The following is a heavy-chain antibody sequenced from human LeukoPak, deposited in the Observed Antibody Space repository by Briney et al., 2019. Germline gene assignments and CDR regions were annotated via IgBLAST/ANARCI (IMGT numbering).Heavy chain of an antibody. Sequence: HPGASLRLSCAASGFTFSSYSMCWVRQAPGKGPEWVSGIKESGDITYYADSVKGRFTISRDNSKNTLYLQMNSLRAEDTAKYYCAKYCSGATRSGYWGQGTLVTVSS. CDR3: AKYCSGATRSGY. J-gene: IGHJ4*02. V-gene: IGHV3-23*01. CDR2: IKESGDIT. CDR1: GFTFSSYS. D-gene: IGHD2-15*01.